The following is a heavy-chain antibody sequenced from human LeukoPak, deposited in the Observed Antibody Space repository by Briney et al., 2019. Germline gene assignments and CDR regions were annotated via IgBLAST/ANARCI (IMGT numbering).Heavy chain of an antibody. V-gene: IGHV1-2*04. J-gene: IGHJ4*02. CDR2: INPNTGDT. CDR3: ARAGYSSSWRPYYFDS. D-gene: IGHD6-13*01. CDR1: GYTFTGYY. Sequence: ASVKVSCKASGYTFTGYYIHWVRQAPGQGLEWMAWINPNTGDTKYAQKFQGWVTLTRDTPNSTVYMELSSLKSDATAAYFCARAGYSSSWRPYYFDSWGQGTLVSVSS.